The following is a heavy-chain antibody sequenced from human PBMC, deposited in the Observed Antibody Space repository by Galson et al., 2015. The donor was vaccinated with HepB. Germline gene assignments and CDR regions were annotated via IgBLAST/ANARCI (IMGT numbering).Heavy chain of an antibody. J-gene: IGHJ3*02. CDR3: AKELRYCTGGSCRTEPFDI. CDR1: NFTFSKYA. Sequence: SLRLSCAVSNFTFSKYAINWVRQAPGKGLEWVSIISSNGRTTFSADSVKGRFTLSRDTPKNTVYLQMNSLRDEDTALYYCAKELRYCTGGSCRTEPFDIWGQGTLVTVSS. V-gene: IGHV3-23*01. CDR2: ISSNGRTT. D-gene: IGHD2-15*01.